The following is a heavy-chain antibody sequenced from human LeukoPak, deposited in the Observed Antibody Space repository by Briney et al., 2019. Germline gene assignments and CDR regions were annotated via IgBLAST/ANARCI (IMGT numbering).Heavy chain of an antibody. J-gene: IGHJ4*02. D-gene: IGHD1-26*01. CDR1: GYTFTSYY. CDR2: INPSGGST. V-gene: IGHV1-46*01. Sequence: ATLKLSCTASGYTFTSYYMHWVRQAPGQGLEWMGIINPSGGSTSYAPKFQGRVTMTRDTSTSTVYMELSSLRAEDTAVYYCARDLSGSDEFDYWGQGTLVTVSS. CDR3: ARDLSGSDEFDY.